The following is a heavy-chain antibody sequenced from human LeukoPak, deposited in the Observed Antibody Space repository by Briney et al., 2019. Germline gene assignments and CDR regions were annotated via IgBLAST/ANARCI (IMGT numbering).Heavy chain of an antibody. CDR3: ARSLLWFGELWCLDY. CDR2: IYYSGST. CDR1: GGSISSGDYY. Sequence: PSETLSLTCTVSGGSISSGDYYWSWIRQPPGKGLEWIGYIYYSGSTYYNPSLKSRVTISVDTSKNQFSLKLSSVTAADTAVYYCARSLLWFGELWCLDYWGQGTLVTVSS. V-gene: IGHV4-30-4*01. D-gene: IGHD3-10*01. J-gene: IGHJ4*02.